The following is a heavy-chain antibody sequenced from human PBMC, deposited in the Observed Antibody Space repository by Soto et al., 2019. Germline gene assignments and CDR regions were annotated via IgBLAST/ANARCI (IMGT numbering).Heavy chain of an antibody. Sequence: EVQVVESGGGLVKPGGSLRLSCAASGFTFSEYSFLWVRQAPGKGLEWLSFIANGDNHIFYSDSVKGRFTISRANAKNSVYLQLNSLRADDSAVYYCARENGHCTDACNRGAFEIWGQGTMVTVSS. J-gene: IGHJ3*02. V-gene: IGHV3-21*06. CDR1: GFTFSEYS. CDR2: IANGDNHI. CDR3: ARENGHCTDACNRGAFEI. D-gene: IGHD2-2*01.